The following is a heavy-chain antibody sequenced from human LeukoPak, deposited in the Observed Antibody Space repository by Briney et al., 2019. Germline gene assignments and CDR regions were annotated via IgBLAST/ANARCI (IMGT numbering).Heavy chain of an antibody. CDR3: ARAGSSSSQIGDFQH. Sequence: GASVKVSCKASGYTFTSYYMHWVRQAPGQGLEWMGWINPNSGGTNYAQKFQGRVTMTRDTSISTAYMELSRLRSDDTAVYYCARAGSSSSQIGDFQHWGQGTLVTVSS. V-gene: IGHV1-2*02. CDR1: GYTFTSYY. CDR2: INPNSGGT. J-gene: IGHJ1*01. D-gene: IGHD6-6*01.